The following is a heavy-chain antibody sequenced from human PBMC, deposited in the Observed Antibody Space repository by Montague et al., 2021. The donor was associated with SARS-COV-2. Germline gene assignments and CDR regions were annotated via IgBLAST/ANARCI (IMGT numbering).Heavy chain of an antibody. D-gene: IGHD3-3*02. CDR3: ATDLFAFRRSEGRDY. J-gene: IGHJ4*02. V-gene: IGHV3-48*02. CDR1: DITFSKYS. CDR2: ISGDGRTI. Sequence: SLRLSCAASDITFSKYSMNWVRQASGKGLEWISYISGDGRTIYADSVRGRFTISRDNAVRSLYVEMTRLRDEDTATYYCATDLFAFRRSEGRDYWGQGTLVTVSS.